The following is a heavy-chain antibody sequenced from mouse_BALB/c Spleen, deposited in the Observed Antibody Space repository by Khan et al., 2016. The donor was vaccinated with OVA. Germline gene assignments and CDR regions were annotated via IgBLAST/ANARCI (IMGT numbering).Heavy chain of an antibody. CDR2: INPSTGYT. V-gene: IGHV1-7*01. Sequence: QVQLKQSGAEPAKPGASVKMSCKASGYTFINYWILWVKQRPGQGLEWIGYINPSTGYTEYNQNFKDKATLTADKSSSPAYMQLSSLTSEDSAVYYCARRGLRWDFDYWGQGTTLTVSS. D-gene: IGHD1-1*01. CDR3: ARRGLRWDFDY. J-gene: IGHJ2*01. CDR1: GYTFINYW.